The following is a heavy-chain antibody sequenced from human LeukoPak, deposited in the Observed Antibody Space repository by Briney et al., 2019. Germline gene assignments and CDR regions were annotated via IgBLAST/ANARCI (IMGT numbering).Heavy chain of an antibody. Sequence: PSETLSLTCAVSGGSISSGGYSWRWIRQPPGKGLEWIGYIYHSGSTYYNPSLKSRVTMSVDTSKNQFSLKLSSVTAADTAVYYCARDGGLQGHYYYYYMDVWGKGTTVTVSS. D-gene: IGHD3-16*01. J-gene: IGHJ6*03. CDR1: GGSISSGGYS. CDR2: IYHSGST. CDR3: ARDGGLQGHYYYYYMDV. V-gene: IGHV4-30-2*01.